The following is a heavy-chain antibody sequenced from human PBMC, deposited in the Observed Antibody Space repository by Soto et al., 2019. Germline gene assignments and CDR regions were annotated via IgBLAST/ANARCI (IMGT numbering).Heavy chain of an antibody. CDR3: ARDPNGDYLGAFDF. CDR1: GFTFSSFF. CDR2: IGANGGGT. Sequence: EVQLLEPGGGLVQPGGSLRLSCAASGFTFSSFFMSWVRQAPGKGLDWVSGIGANGGGTYYADSVKGRFIISRDNSKNALYLQMNSLRAEDTAVYYSARDPNGDYLGAFDFWGQKTMVTFPS. V-gene: IGHV3-23*01. J-gene: IGHJ3*01. D-gene: IGHD4-17*01.